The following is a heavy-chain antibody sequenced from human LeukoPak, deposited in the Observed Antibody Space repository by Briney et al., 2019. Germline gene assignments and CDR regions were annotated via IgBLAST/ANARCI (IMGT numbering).Heavy chain of an antibody. V-gene: IGHV3-23*01. CDR1: GFTFSTYA. Sequence: PGGSLRLSCAASGFTFSTYAMNWVRQAPGKGLEWVSTISGSGGSTYYADSVKGRFTISRDNSKNTLYLQMNSLRAEDTAVYYCARIATPQRVYGMDVWGQGTTVTVSS. D-gene: IGHD2/OR15-2a*01. CDR2: ISGSGGST. J-gene: IGHJ6*02. CDR3: ARIATPQRVYGMDV.